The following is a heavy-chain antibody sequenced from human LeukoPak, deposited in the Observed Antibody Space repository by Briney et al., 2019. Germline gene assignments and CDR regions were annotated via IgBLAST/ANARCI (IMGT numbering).Heavy chain of an antibody. Sequence: GGSLRLSCAASGFTFSSYSMNWVRQAPGKGMEWVSSISSSSSYIYYADSVKGRFTISRDNAKNSLYLQMNSLRAEDTALYYCARDFAWTWAGTKYYFDYWGQGTLVTVTS. D-gene: IGHD1-14*01. CDR3: ARDFAWTWAGTKYYFDY. V-gene: IGHV3-21*01. J-gene: IGHJ4*02. CDR2: ISSSSSYI. CDR1: GFTFSSYS.